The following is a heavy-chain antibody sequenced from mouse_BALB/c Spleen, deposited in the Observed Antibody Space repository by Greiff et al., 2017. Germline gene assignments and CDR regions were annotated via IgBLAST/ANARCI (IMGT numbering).Heavy chain of an antibody. CDR2: INPSSGYT. D-gene: IGHD4-1*01. V-gene: IGHV1-4*02. Sequence: QVQLHQSAAELARPGPSLQISCKASCYTFPSYTIHWVTQRPGQGLDWIGYINPSSGYTQYNQKFKAKTTLTADKSSSTAYMQLSSLTSEDSEFYYCARAGLTGAAGFAYWGEGNLVTVSA. CDR1: CYTFPSYT. CDR3: ARAGLTGAAGFAY. J-gene: IGHJ3*01.